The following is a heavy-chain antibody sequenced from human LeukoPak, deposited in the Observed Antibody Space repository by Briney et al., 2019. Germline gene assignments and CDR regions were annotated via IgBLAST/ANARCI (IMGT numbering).Heavy chain of an antibody. CDR3: ARLPAATDI. CDR2: IYYSGST. CDR1: RGSISSSTYY. J-gene: IGHJ3*02. Sequence: SETLSLTCTVSRGSISSSTYYWGWIRQPPGKGLEWIAGIYYSGSTYYNPSLKSRVTISVDTSKNQFSLKVSSVTAADTAVYYCARLPAATDIWGQGTMVTVSS. V-gene: IGHV4-39*01.